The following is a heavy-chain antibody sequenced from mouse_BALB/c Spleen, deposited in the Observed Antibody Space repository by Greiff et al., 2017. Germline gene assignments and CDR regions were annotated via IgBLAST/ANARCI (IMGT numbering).Heavy chain of an antibody. Sequence: VQLKESGAELVRPGALVKLSCKASGFNIKDYYMHWVKQRPEQGLEWIGRIDPENGNTIYDPKFQGKASITADTSSNTAYLQLSSLTSEDTAVYYCARHYHYAMDYWGQGTSVTVSS. CDR2: IDPENGNT. J-gene: IGHJ4*01. V-gene: IGHV14-1*02. CDR3: ARHYHYAMDY. D-gene: IGHD1-2*01. CDR1: GFNIKDYY.